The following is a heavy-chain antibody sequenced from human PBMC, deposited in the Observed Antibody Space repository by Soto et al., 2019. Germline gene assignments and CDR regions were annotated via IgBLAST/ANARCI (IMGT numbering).Heavy chain of an antibody. CDR1: GGSISSGGYY. J-gene: IGHJ4*02. V-gene: IGHV4-31*03. CDR3: ARVNYYYDSSGYPRRYFDY. D-gene: IGHD3-22*01. CDR2: IYYSGST. Sequence: PSETLSLTCTVSGGSISSGGYYWSWIRQHPGKGLEWIGYIYYSGSTYYNPSLKSRVTISVDTSKNQFSLKLSSVTAADTAVYYCARVNYYYDSSGYPRRYFDYWGQGTMVTVYS.